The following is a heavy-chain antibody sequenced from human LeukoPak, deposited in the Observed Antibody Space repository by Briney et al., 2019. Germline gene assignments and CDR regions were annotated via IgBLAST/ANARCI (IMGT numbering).Heavy chain of an antibody. J-gene: IGHJ4*02. CDR3: ARDSSPRYSGYDWVF. Sequence: PGGSLRLSCTASGFAFSDYWMSWVRQAPGKGLEWLANINQDGSQTSYVDSVRGRFTVSRDNAKNSLCLQMNSLRADDTAVYYCARDSSPRYSGYDWVFWGRGTLVTVSS. CDR1: GFAFSDYW. D-gene: IGHD5-12*01. CDR2: INQDGSQT. V-gene: IGHV3-7*01.